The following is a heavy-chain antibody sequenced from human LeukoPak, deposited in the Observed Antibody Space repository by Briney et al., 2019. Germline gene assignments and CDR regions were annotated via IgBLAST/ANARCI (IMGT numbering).Heavy chain of an antibody. V-gene: IGHV3-48*01. CDR1: GFTFSSHS. D-gene: IGHD1-26*01. J-gene: IGHJ4*02. Sequence: PGGSLRLSCAASGFTFSSHSMNWVRQAPGKGLEWVSYISNSFSTTYYADSVKGRFTMSRDNAKNSLFLHMNSLRVEDTAVYYCARDDGSYSDDYYFDYWGQGTLVTVSS. CDR3: ARDDGSYSDDYYFDY. CDR2: ISNSFSTT.